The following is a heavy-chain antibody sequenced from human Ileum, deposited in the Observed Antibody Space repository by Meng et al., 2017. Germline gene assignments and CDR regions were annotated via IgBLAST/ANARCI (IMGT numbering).Heavy chain of an antibody. CDR3: ARHKLGSRSFDY. V-gene: IGHV3-7*01. CDR2: IRENGHET. D-gene: IGHD7-27*01. Sequence: GESLKISCAASGFIFSNSWMTWVRQAPGKGLEWVASIRENGHETYYVDSVKGRFTISRDKAKNSLSLQTNSLRAEDMAVYYCARHKLGSRSFDYWGQGTLVTVSS. J-gene: IGHJ4*02. CDR1: GFIFSNSW.